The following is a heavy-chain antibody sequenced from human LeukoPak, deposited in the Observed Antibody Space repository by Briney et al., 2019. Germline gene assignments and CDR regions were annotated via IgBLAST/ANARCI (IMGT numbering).Heavy chain of an antibody. CDR2: VDPENGAA. Sequence: ASVKLSCKVSGYSLTELSMHWVRQAPGKGLEWMGGVDPENGAAIYAQKLQGRVTMTEDTSTDTAYMELNSLTSDDTAVYYCATGPTMPAPDTSPGLLDFWGQGTLVTVSS. CDR1: GYSLTELS. D-gene: IGHD6-13*01. V-gene: IGHV1-24*01. CDR3: ATGPTMPAPDTSPGLLDF. J-gene: IGHJ4*02.